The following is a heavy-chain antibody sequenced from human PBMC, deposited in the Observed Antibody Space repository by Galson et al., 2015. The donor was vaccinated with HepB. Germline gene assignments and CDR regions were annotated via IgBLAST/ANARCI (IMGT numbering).Heavy chain of an antibody. CDR3: ATGTTGLVFDY. V-gene: IGHV3-73*01. D-gene: IGHD4-17*01. J-gene: IGHJ4*02. CDR1: GLTFSGAA. CDR2: IRSKANNYVT. Sequence: SLRLSCAASGLTFSGAAMHWVRQASGKGLEWVGRIRSKANNYVTAYAASVRGRFTISRDDSKNTTLLQMHSLQTEDTAVYYCATGTTGLVFDYWGQGTLVTVSS.